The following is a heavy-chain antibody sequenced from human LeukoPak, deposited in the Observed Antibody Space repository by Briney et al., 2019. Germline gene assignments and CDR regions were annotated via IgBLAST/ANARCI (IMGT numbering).Heavy chain of an antibody. J-gene: IGHJ4*02. V-gene: IGHV3-33*01. CDR3: ARDIYVRGTYYYDY. Sequence: PGGSLRLSCAASGFTFSSYGMHWVRQAPGKGLEWVAVIWYDGSNKYYADSVKGRFTISRDNSKNTLYLQMNSLRAEDTAFYYCARDIYVRGTYYYDYWGQGTLVTVSS. CDR1: GFTFSSYG. D-gene: IGHD1-26*01. CDR2: IWYDGSNK.